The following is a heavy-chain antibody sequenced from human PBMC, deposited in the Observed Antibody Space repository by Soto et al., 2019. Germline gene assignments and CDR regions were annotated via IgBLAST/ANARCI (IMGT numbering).Heavy chain of an antibody. Sequence: EVQLLESGGGLVQPGGSLRLSWAASGFSFSSYAMSWVRQAPGKGLEWVSAIGGSGSSTYYADSVKGRFTISRDNSKNTLYLQMNSLRAEDTAVYYSAKDGSYYDFDYWCQGSLVTVSS. CDR2: IGGSGSST. J-gene: IGHJ4*02. D-gene: IGHD1-26*01. CDR3: AKDGSYYDFDY. V-gene: IGHV3-23*01. CDR1: GFSFSSYA.